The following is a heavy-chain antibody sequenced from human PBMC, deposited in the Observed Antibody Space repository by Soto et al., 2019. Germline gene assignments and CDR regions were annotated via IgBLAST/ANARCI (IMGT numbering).Heavy chain of an antibody. V-gene: IGHV4-31*03. Sequence: SETLSLTCTVSGGSISSGGYYWSWIRQHPGKGLEWIGYIYYSGSTYYNPSLKSRVTISVDTSKNHFSLKLSSVTAADTGVYYCARGGRTTVAFWLDPWGQGTMVTVYS. CDR2: IYYSGST. CDR3: ARGGRTTVAFWLDP. CDR1: GGSISSGGYY. J-gene: IGHJ5*02. D-gene: IGHD4-4*01.